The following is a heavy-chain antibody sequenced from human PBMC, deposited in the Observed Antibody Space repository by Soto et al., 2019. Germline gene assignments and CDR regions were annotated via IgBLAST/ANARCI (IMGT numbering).Heavy chain of an antibody. CDR2: ISTTSNTI. CDR1: GFTFNTYS. J-gene: IGHJ4*02. D-gene: IGHD3-10*01. V-gene: IGHV3-48*04. Sequence: PGGSLRLSCAASGFTFNTYSMHWVRQAPGKGLEWVSYISTTSNTIYYADSVKGRFTISRDNAENSLYLQMNSLRAEDTAIYYCARRSYFDYWGQGTLVTVSS. CDR3: ARRSYFDY.